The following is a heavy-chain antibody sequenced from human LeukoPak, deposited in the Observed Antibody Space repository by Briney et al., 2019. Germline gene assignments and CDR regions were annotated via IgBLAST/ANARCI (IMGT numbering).Heavy chain of an antibody. V-gene: IGHV3-23*01. CDR3: AKVGDGYTIRRGIDY. CDR2: ISGSGGST. CDR1: GFTFSSCA. J-gene: IGHJ4*02. Sequence: GGSLRLSCAASGFTFSSCAMSWVRQAPGKGLEWVSAISGSGGSTYYADSVKGRFTISRDNSKNTLYLQMNSLRAEDTAVYYCAKVGDGYTIRRGIDYWGQGTLVTVSS. D-gene: IGHD5-24*01.